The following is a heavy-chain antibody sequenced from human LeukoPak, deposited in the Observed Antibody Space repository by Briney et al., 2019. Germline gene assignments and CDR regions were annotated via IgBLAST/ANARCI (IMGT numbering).Heavy chain of an antibody. J-gene: IGHJ4*02. CDR2: FDPEDGET. D-gene: IGHD3-16*01. CDR1: GYNLTELS. V-gene: IGHV1-24*01. Sequence: ASVKVSCKVSGYNLTELSMHWVRQAPGKGLEWMGGFDPEDGETIYAQKFQGRVTITADESTSTAYMELSSLRSEDTAVYYCAREEGGFDYWGQGTLVTVSS. CDR3: AREEGGFDY.